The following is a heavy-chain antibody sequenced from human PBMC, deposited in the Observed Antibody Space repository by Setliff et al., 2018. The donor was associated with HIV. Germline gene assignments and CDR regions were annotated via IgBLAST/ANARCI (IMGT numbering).Heavy chain of an antibody. D-gene: IGHD3-22*01. CDR1: GYSISSGYY. V-gene: IGHV4-38-2*02. CDR3: ARYVSSGFYFDY. CDR2: IHQSGTT. Sequence: SETLSPTCTVSGYSISSGYYWSWVRQPPGKGLEWIATIHQSGTTYYNPSLNSRVTISVDTSKNQFSLHVYSVTAADTAVYSCARYVSSGFYFDYWGLGTLVTVSS. J-gene: IGHJ4*02.